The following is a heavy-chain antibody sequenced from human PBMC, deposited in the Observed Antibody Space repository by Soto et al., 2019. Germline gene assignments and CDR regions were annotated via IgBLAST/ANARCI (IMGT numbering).Heavy chain of an antibody. CDR2: IIVSHDRP. J-gene: IGHJ4*02. CDR3: AREPEDGVPGDY. CDR1: GYTFTAHS. V-gene: IGHV1-3*01. D-gene: IGHD2-8*01. Sequence: VQLVQSGTEVKEPGASVRVSCKASGYTFTAHSLHWARQAPGQGLEWMGWIIVSHDRPRYAPQFQGRLTFETDRIGTTAYMHLAHLTPEDTAVYFCAREPEDGVPGDYWGQGTPVVVSS.